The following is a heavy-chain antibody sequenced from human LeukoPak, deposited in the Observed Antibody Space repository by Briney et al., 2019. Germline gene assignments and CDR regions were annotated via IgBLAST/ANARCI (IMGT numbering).Heavy chain of an antibody. V-gene: IGHV1-69*13. CDR2: MIPIFGTA. CDR1: GGTVSSYA. D-gene: IGHD4-23*01. J-gene: IGHJ6*04. Sequence: GASVKVSCKASGGTVSSYAISWVGQAPGQGVEWRGGMIPIFGTANYAQKFQGRVTITADESTSTAYMELSSLRSEDTAVYYCARSPSTASVDYYYYYGMDVWGKGTTVTVSS. CDR3: ARSPSTASVDYYYYYGMDV.